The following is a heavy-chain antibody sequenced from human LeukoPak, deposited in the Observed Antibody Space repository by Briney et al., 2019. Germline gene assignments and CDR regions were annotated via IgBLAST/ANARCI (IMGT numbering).Heavy chain of an antibody. CDR2: IKSKTDGGTT. CDR1: GFTFSNAW. D-gene: IGHD3-22*01. Sequence: GGSPRLSCAASGFTFSNAWMSWVRQAPGKGLEWVGRIKSKTDGGTTDYAAPVKGRFTISRDDSKNTLYLQMNSLKTEDTAVYYCTYYYDSSGYYTNWDYYYYMDVWGKGTTVTVSS. V-gene: IGHV3-15*01. CDR3: TYYYDSSGYYTNWDYYYYMDV. J-gene: IGHJ6*03.